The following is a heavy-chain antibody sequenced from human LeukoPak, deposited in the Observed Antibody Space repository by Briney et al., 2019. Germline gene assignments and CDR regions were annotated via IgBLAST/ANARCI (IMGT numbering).Heavy chain of an antibody. J-gene: IGHJ3*02. CDR1: GYTFTSYD. CDR2: MNPNSGNT. CDR3: ARGAYYDFWSGYYDAFDI. Sequence: GASVKVSCKASGYTFTSYDINWVRQATGRGLEWMGWMNPNSGNTGYAQKFQGRVTMTRNTSISTAYMELSSLRSEDTAVYYCARGAYYDFWSGYYDAFDIWGQGTMVTVSS. V-gene: IGHV1-8*01. D-gene: IGHD3-3*01.